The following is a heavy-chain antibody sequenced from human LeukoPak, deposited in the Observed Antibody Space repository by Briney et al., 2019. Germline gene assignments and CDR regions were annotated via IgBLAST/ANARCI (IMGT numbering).Heavy chain of an antibody. D-gene: IGHD6-13*01. CDR2: ISYDGTNK. CDR1: GFTFSSYG. V-gene: IGHV3-30*18. J-gene: IGHJ4*02. CDR3: AKVGYSTNWLYFDY. Sequence: GGSLRLSCAASGFTFSSYGMHWVRQAPGKGLEWVGVISYDGTNKNYADSVKGRFTISRDNSKNTLYLQMNSLRAEDTAVYYCAKVGYSTNWLYFDYWDQGTLVTVSS.